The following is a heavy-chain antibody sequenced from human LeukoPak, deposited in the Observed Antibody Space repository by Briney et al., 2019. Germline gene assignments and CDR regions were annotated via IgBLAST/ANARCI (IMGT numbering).Heavy chain of an antibody. J-gene: IGHJ5*02. D-gene: IGHD4-17*01. CDR3: ARLIPTYGDYLGRFDP. Sequence: PGGSLRLSCAASGFTLDDYGMSWVRQAPGKGLEWVSFINWNGVSTDYADSVKGRFTISRDNAKNSLYLQMNSLRAEDTAVYYCARLIPTYGDYLGRFDPWGQGTLVTVSS. CDR2: INWNGVST. V-gene: IGHV3-20*04. CDR1: GFTLDDYG.